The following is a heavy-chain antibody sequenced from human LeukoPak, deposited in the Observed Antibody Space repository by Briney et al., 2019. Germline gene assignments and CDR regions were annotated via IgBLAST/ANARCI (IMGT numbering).Heavy chain of an antibody. CDR1: GFTFSSYS. D-gene: IGHD2-15*01. J-gene: IGHJ3*02. CDR2: ISSSSSYI. CDR3: ARDPSAEDYVFDI. V-gene: IGHV3-21*01. Sequence: GGSLRLSCAASGFTFSSYSMNWVRQAPGKGLEWVSSISSSSSYIYYADSVKGRFTISRDNAKNSLYLQMNSLRAEDTAVYYCARDPSAEDYVFDIWGQGKRVPVSS.